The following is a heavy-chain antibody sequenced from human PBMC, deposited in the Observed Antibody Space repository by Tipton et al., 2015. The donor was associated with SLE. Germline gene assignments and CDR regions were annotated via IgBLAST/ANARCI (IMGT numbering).Heavy chain of an antibody. D-gene: IGHD6-19*01. CDR1: GGSINSRY. CDR2: IYDEGNYNGRG. J-gene: IGHJ4*02. CDR3: ARGVAERLGLDL. Sequence: TLSLTCTVSGGSINSRYWSWIRQSPGKALEGIGYIYDEGNYNGRGNYNPSLKSRVTMSVDPSKMQFSLNLNSVTAADTALYVCARGVAERLGLDLWGPGSLVPVSS. V-gene: IGHV4-59*11.